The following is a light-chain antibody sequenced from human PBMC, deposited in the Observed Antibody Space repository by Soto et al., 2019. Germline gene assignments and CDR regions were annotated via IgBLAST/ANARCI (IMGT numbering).Light chain of an antibody. CDR1: QDISKN. V-gene: IGKV1-33*01. Sequence: IQMTQSPSSLSASVGDRVTITCQASQDISKNLNWYQQKPGKAPKLLIYDASSLQTGVPSRLSGSGSATHVTFTNSRLQPEDVATYYCQQYDNLLPITFGQGTRLEIK. J-gene: IGKJ5*01. CDR3: QQYDNLLPIT. CDR2: DAS.